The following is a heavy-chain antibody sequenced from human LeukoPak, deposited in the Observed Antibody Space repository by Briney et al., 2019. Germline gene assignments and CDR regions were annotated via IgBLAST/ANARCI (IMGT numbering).Heavy chain of an antibody. CDR2: IYYRGST. CDR1: GGSMTSYY. CDR3: ARTAAGSFDH. J-gene: IGHJ4*02. V-gene: IGHV4-59*08. Sequence: SETLSFTCTVSGGSMTSYYWSWIRQPPGKGLEWIGYIYYRGSTNSNPSLKRRVAVSLDTSMNQFSLTLTSVTAADTAIYYCARTAAGSFDHWGQGTPVTVSS. D-gene: IGHD2-15*01.